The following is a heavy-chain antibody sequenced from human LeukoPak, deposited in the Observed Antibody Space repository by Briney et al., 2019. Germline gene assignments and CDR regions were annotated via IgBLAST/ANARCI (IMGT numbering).Heavy chain of an antibody. Sequence: GGSLRLSCAASGFTFSTYVMHWVRQAPGKGLVWVAIIWHDGTNKYYADSVKGRFTISRDNSKNTLYLQMNSLRVEDTAVYYCARAYYYDTSVTLDYWGQGTLVTVSS. CDR1: GFTFSTYV. CDR2: IWHDGTNK. CDR3: ARAYYYDTSVTLDY. V-gene: IGHV3-33*01. J-gene: IGHJ4*02. D-gene: IGHD3-22*01.